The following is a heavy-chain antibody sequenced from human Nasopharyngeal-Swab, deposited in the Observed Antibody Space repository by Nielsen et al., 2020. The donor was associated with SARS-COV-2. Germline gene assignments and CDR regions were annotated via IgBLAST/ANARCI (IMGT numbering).Heavy chain of an antibody. J-gene: IGHJ3*02. CDR3: ARAGDYVWGSYRYGRGPHDAFDI. D-gene: IGHD3-16*02. V-gene: IGHV4-59*01. CDR2: IYYSGST. Sequence: RQAPGKGLEWIGYIYYSGSTNYNPSLKSRATISVDTSKNQFSLKLSSVTAADTAVYYCARAGDYVWGSYRYGRGPHDAFDIWGQGTMVTVSS.